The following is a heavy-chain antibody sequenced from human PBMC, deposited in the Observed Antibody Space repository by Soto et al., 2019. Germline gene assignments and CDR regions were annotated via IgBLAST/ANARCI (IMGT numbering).Heavy chain of an antibody. CDR2: MYYSGST. J-gene: IGHJ4*02. D-gene: IGHD2-15*01. V-gene: IGHV4-59*01. CDR3: ARAGAATLSDY. Sequence: SETLSLTCTVSGGSISNYYWSWIRQPPGKGLEWIGYMYYSGSTNYNPSLKSRVTISLDTSKNQFSLKLSPVTAADTAVYYCARAGAATLSDYWGQGTLVTVSS. CDR1: GGSISNYY.